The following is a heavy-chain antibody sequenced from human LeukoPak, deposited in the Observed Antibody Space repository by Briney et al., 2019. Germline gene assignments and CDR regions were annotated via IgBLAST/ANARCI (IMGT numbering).Heavy chain of an antibody. CDR2: IKSKTDGGTT. J-gene: IGHJ4*02. CDR1: GFTFSNAW. V-gene: IGHV3-15*01. CDR3: TTEGEIVVVPAAIDC. D-gene: IGHD2-2*01. Sequence: GGSLRLSCAASGFTFSNAWMSWVRQAPGKGLEWVGRIKSKTDGGTTDYAAPVKGRFTISRDDSKNTLYLQMNSLKTEDTAVYYRTTEGEIVVVPAAIDCWGQGTLVTVSS.